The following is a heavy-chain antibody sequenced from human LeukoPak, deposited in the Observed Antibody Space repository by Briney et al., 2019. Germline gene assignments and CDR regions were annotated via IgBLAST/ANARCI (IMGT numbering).Heavy chain of an antibody. CDR1: GITVSTNY. Sequence: PGGSLRLSCAASGITVSTNYMSWVRQAPGKGLEWVSIIYSGGATYYADSVKGRFSISRENSKNTLWLQMNSLRAEDTAVYYCAKDIGQWLDAFDYWGQGTLVTVSS. D-gene: IGHD6-19*01. J-gene: IGHJ4*02. CDR3: AKDIGQWLDAFDY. V-gene: IGHV3-53*01. CDR2: IYSGGAT.